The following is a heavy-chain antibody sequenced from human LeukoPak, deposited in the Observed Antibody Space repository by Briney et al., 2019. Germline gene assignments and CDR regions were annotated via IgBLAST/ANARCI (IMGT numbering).Heavy chain of an antibody. V-gene: IGHV3-23*01. CDR2: ISDTGGST. J-gene: IGHJ4*02. Sequence: GGSLRLSCAASGVTFSSYAVDWVRQAPGKGLEWVSTISDTGGSTFYADSVKGRFTISRDNSKNTLYLQMHSLRADDTAVYYCAKALTVAGSRWGQGTLVTVSS. CDR1: GVTFSSYA. CDR3: AKALTVAGSR. D-gene: IGHD6-19*01.